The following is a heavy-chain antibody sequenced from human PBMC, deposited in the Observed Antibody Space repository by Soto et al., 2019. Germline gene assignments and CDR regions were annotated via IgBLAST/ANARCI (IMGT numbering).Heavy chain of an antibody. CDR2: IDYNGGT. D-gene: IGHD1-26*01. Sequence: SETLSLTCTVSGAYINNYYWSWIRQPPGKGLEWIGYIDYNGGTKYNPSLKSRVTIPVDTSKNQFSLKLSSVTAADTAVYYCARGGRMGRFDYWGQGTLVTVSS. CDR1: GAYINNYY. V-gene: IGHV4-59*01. CDR3: ARGGRMGRFDY. J-gene: IGHJ4*02.